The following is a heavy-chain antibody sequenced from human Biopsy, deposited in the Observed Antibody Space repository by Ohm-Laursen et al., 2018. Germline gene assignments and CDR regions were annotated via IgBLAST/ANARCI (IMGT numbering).Heavy chain of an antibody. D-gene: IGHD3-3*01. CDR3: ARTPIAIFSAGLVYRHRRHLQGMDV. V-gene: IGHV2-70*11. CDR1: GFSLSAPGMC. J-gene: IGHJ4*02. Sequence: TQTLTLTCSFSGFSLSAPGMCVSWIRQAPGKALEWLARVDWDDYEDYSASLQTRLSLSKDTSSNQVVLTLTNVGPEDTATYHCARTPIAIFSAGLVYRHRRHLQGMDVWGQGTLVTVPS. CDR2: VDWDDYE.